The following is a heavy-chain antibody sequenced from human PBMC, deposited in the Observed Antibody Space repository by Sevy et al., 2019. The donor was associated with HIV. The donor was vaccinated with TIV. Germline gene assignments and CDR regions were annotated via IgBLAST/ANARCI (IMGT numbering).Heavy chain of an antibody. D-gene: IGHD3-3*01. V-gene: IGHV3-33*01. Sequence: GGSLRLSCAASGFTFSSYGMHWVRQAPGKGLEWVAVIWYDGSNRYYADSVKGRFTISRDNSKNTLYLQMNSLRAEDTAVYYCARERSAVTSRGYYGMDVWGQGTTVTVSS. CDR2: IWYDGSNR. CDR3: ARERSAVTSRGYYGMDV. J-gene: IGHJ6*02. CDR1: GFTFSSYG.